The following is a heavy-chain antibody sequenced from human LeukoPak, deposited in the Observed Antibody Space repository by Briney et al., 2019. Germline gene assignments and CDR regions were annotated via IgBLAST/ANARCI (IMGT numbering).Heavy chain of an antibody. CDR1: GYTFTSYG. Sequence: ASVTVSCKASGYTFTSYGISWVRQAPGQGLEWMGWISAYNGNTNYAQKLQGRVTMTTDTSTSTAYMELRSLRSDDTAVYYCARQCGDLYYYYGMDVWGQGTTVTVSS. D-gene: IGHD4-17*01. V-gene: IGHV1-18*01. J-gene: IGHJ6*02. CDR2: ISAYNGNT. CDR3: ARQCGDLYYYYGMDV.